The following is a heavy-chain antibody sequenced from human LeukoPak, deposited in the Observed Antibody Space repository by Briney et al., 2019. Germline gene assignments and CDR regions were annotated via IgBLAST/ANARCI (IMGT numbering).Heavy chain of an antibody. J-gene: IGHJ6*02. Sequence: SQTLSLTCTVSGGSISSGGYYWSWIRQHPGKGLEWIGYIYYSGSTYYNPSLKSRVTISVDTSKNQFSLKLSSVTAADTAVYYCAREGNVCYGSGSQTSYGMDVWGQGTTVTVSS. CDR3: AREGNVCYGSGSQTSYGMDV. CDR1: GGSISSGGYY. CDR2: IYYSGST. D-gene: IGHD3-10*01. V-gene: IGHV4-31*03.